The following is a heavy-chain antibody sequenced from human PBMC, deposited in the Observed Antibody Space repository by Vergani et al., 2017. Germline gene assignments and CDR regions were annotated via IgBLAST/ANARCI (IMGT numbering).Heavy chain of an antibody. V-gene: IGHV3-33*01. J-gene: IGHJ6*03. CDR2: IWYDGSKE. Sequence: QVQLEESGGGVVQPGRSLRLSCAGSGFTLSSHAMHLVRQAPGKGLLWVAFIWYDGSKEYYADSVKGRFTISRDNSKNTLNLQMNNLRAADTAVYYCARSGYCAHGVCYMTYYYYMDVWGKGTAVTVSS. D-gene: IGHD2-8*01. CDR3: ARSGYCAHGVCYMTYYYYMDV. CDR1: GFTLSSHA.